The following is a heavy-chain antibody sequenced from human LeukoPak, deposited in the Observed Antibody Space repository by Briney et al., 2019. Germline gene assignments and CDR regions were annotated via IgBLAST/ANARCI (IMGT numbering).Heavy chain of an antibody. J-gene: IGHJ4*02. CDR1: GFTFSSYG. CDR2: ISYDGSNK. D-gene: IGHD6-19*01. CDR3: ARDGRWLVEDYFDY. Sequence: GRSLRLSCAASGFTFSSYGMHWVRQAPGKGLEWVAVISYDGSNKYYADSVKGRFTISRDNSKNTLYLQMNSLRAEDTAVYYCARDGRWLVEDYFDYWGQGTLVTVSS. V-gene: IGHV3-30*03.